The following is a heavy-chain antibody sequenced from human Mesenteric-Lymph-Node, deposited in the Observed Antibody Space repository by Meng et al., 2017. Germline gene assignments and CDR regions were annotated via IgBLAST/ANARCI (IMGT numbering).Heavy chain of an antibody. CDR3: ARTSHSGWYVRPPYYYYYGMDV. V-gene: IGHV4-34*01. CDR1: GGSFSGYY. CDR2: INHSGST. D-gene: IGHD6-19*01. Sequence: SETLSLTCAVYGGSFSGYYWSWIRQPPGKGLEWIGEINHSGSTNYNPSLKSRVTISVDTSKNQFSLKLSSVTAADTAVYYCARTSHSGWYVRPPYYYYYGMDVWGQGTTVTVSS. J-gene: IGHJ6*02.